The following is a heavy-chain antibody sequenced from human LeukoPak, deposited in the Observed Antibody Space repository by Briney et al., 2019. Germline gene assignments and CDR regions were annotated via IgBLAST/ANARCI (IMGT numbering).Heavy chain of an antibody. CDR3: AKDWAGCSSTSCYKETDY. V-gene: IGHV3-21*01. CDR2: ISSRSTYT. CDR1: GFTFSSYS. Sequence: PGGSLRLSCAASGFTFSSYSMNWVRQAPGKGLEWVSCISSRSTYTYYADSVKGRFTISRDNSKNTLYLQMSSLRAEDTAVYYCAKDWAGCSSTSCYKETDYWGQGTLVTVSS. D-gene: IGHD2-2*02. J-gene: IGHJ4*02.